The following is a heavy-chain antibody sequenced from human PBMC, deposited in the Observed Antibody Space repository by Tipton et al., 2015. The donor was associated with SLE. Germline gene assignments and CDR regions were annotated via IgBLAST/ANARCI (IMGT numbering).Heavy chain of an antibody. Sequence: TLSLTCTVSGGSVSSGGYYWSWIRQHPGKGLEWIGYIYNTVNTYYNPSLTSRVTISDDTSKNQFSLTLSSVTAADTAIYYCARFGRSAAMDWFDRWGHGTLVTVS. CDR3: ARFGRSAAMDWFDR. J-gene: IGHJ5*02. V-gene: IGHV4-31*03. CDR1: GGSVSSGGYY. D-gene: IGHD2-2*01. CDR2: IYNTVNT.